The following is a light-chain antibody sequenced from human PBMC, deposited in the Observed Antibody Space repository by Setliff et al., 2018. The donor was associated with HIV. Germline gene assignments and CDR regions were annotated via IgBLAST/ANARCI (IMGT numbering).Light chain of an antibody. J-gene: IGLJ2*01. CDR1: SGSIASYY. CDR2: ENY. CDR3: QSYDSSSQV. Sequence: NFMLTQPHSVSESPGKTVTISCTRSSGSIASYYVQWFQQRPGSSPTTVIYENYQRPSGVPDRFSGSIDFSSNSASLTISGLEAADESDYYCQSYDSSSQVFGGGTQLTVL. V-gene: IGLV6-57*01.